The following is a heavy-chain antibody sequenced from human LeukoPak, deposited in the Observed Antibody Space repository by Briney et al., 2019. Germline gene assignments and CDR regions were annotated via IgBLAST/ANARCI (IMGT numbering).Heavy chain of an antibody. Sequence: PSETLSLTCTVSGGSISSYYWSWIRQPPGKGLEWIGYIYYSGSTNYNPSLKSRVTISVDTSKNQFSLKLSSVTAADTAVYYCARVGGDPDYYYYYMDVWGKGATVTVSS. V-gene: IGHV4-59*01. J-gene: IGHJ6*03. CDR3: ARVGGDPDYYYYYMDV. D-gene: IGHD4-17*01. CDR2: IYYSGST. CDR1: GGSISSYY.